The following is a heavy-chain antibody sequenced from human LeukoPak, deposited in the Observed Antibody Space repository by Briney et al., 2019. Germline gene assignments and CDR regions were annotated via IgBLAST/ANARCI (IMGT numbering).Heavy chain of an antibody. CDR1: RLIFSDYA. Sequence: GGSLRLSCTTFRLIFSDYAMSWVRQAPGKGLEWVSTIGGGPDDIYYADAVRGRFTISRDNSKDTVYLQMNSLRAEDTAVYYCASEVYDILTGWIYWGQGTLVTVSS. J-gene: IGHJ4*02. CDR3: ASEVYDILTGWIY. D-gene: IGHD3-9*01. CDR2: IGGGPDDI. V-gene: IGHV3-23*01.